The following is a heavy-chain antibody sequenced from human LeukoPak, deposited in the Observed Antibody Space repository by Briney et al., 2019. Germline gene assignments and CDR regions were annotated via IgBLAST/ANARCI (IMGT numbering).Heavy chain of an antibody. CDR2: ISSTGRT. V-gene: IGHV4-61*02. D-gene: IGHD6-19*01. CDR1: GASISSDTYF. J-gene: IGHJ5*02. Sequence: SETLSLTCTVSGASISSDTYFWGWVRQPAGRGLEWLGRISSTGRTNNNPSRRSRITISEKKSKNQLTMKERAVDAAAPAGYSGAKGAGPPWFDPWGQGTLVTVSS. CDR3: AKGAGPPWFDP.